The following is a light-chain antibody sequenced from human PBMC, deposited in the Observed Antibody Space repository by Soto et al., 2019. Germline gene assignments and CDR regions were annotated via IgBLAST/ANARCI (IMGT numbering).Light chain of an antibody. CDR2: EVS. V-gene: IGLV2-8*01. CDR1: SRDVGGYNY. J-gene: IGLJ2*01. Sequence: QSVLTQPPSASGSPGQSVTISCTGSSRDVGGYNYVSWYQHHPGKAPKLMIYEVSKRPSGVPDRFSGSKSGNTASLTVSGLQAEDEADYYCSSYEGWNNSVLFGGGTKLTVL. CDR3: SSYEGWNNSVL.